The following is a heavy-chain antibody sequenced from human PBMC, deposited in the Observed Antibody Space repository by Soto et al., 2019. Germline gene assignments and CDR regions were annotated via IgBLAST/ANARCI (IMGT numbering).Heavy chain of an antibody. D-gene: IGHD6-13*01. CDR3: ASCSSTPYGMDV. Sequence: PSETLSLTCAVYGGSFSGYYCSWMRQPPGKGLEWIGEINHSGSTNYNLSLKSRVTISVDTSKNQFSLRLSSVTAADTAVYYCASCSSTPYGMDVWGQGTTVTVSS. V-gene: IGHV4-34*01. CDR2: INHSGST. CDR1: GGSFSGYY. J-gene: IGHJ6*02.